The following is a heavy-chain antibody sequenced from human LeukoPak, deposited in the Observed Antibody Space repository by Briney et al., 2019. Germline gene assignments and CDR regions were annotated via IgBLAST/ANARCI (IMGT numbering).Heavy chain of an antibody. CDR3: AKDGGTHFDH. CDR1: GFTFRTSG. J-gene: IGHJ4*02. V-gene: IGHV3-48*01. D-gene: IGHD1-26*01. CDR2: ISSSGTTI. Sequence: QTGGSLRLSCAASGFTFRTSGMNWVRQAPGKGREWVSYISSSGTTISYAQSVKGRFTITRDNAQNSLTLHMNTLRADDTAVYYCAKDGGTHFDHWGQGTLVTVSS.